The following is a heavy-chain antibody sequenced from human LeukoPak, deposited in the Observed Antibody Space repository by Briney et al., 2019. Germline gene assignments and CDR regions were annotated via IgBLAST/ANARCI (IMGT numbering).Heavy chain of an antibody. CDR3: ARDYDFWSGYYRRWFDP. D-gene: IGHD3-3*01. CDR2: INHSGST. Sequence: SQTLSLTCTVSGGSISSGDYYWSWIRQPPGKGLEWIGEINHSGSTNYNPSLKSRVTISVDTSKNQFSLKLSSVTAADTAVYYCARDYDFWSGYYRRWFDPWGQGTLVTVSS. CDR1: GGSISSGDYY. J-gene: IGHJ5*02. V-gene: IGHV4-30-4*01.